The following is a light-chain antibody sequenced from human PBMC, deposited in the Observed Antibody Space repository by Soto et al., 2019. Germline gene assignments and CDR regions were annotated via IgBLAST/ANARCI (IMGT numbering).Light chain of an antibody. CDR3: SSYTSNNTRV. V-gene: IGLV2-14*01. J-gene: IGLJ3*02. CDR1: RSDIGGYDY. Sequence: QSALTQPASVSGSPGQSITISCTGTRSDIGGYDYVSWFQQHPGKASKLMIFDVSNWPSGVAYRFSGSKSGNTASLTISGLQAEDEADYYCSSYTSNNTRVFGGGTKVTV. CDR2: DVS.